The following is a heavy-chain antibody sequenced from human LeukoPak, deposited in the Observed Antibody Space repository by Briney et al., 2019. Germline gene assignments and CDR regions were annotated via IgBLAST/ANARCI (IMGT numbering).Heavy chain of an antibody. V-gene: IGHV3-23*01. Sequence: SGGSLRLSCAAYGFTFSSYAMSWVRQAPGKGLEWVSAISGSGGSTYYADSVKGRFTIPRDNSKNTLYLQMNSLRAQDTDLYYCAKDPYYYDSSGYYRYYFDYWGQGTLVTVSS. J-gene: IGHJ4*02. D-gene: IGHD3-22*01. CDR2: ISGSGGST. CDR1: GFTFSSYA. CDR3: AKDPYYYDSSGYYRYYFDY.